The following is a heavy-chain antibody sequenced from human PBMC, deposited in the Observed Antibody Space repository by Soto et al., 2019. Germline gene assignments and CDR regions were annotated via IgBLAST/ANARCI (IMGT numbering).Heavy chain of an antibody. CDR2: IIPIFGTA. CDR1: AGTFSSYA. J-gene: IGHJ4*02. D-gene: IGHD6-19*01. Sequence: SVKVSCKASAGTFSSYAISWVRQAPGQGLEWMGGIIPIFGTANYAQKFQGRVTITADESTSTAYMELSSLRSEDTAVYYCARDGPYSSGWRRFDYWGQGTLVTVSS. V-gene: IGHV1-69*13. CDR3: ARDGPYSSGWRRFDY.